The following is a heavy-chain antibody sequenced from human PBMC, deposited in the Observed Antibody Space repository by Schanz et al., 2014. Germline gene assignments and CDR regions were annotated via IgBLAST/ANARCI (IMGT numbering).Heavy chain of an antibody. J-gene: IGHJ6*02. CDR1: GVSIGGYY. CDR2: IFFSGST. Sequence: QVQLQESGPGLVKPSETLSLTCTVSGVSIGGYYWSWIRQPPGKGLEWIGYIFFSGSTTYNPSFNGRLPISEYLSKTQFALNLSSVTAADTAVYYCARLGVGDKAYYYYGTDVWGQGTTVLVSS. D-gene: IGHD1-26*01. CDR3: ARLGVGDKAYYYYGTDV. V-gene: IGHV4-59*08.